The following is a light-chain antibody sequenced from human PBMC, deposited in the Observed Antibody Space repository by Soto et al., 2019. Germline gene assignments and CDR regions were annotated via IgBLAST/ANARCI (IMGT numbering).Light chain of an antibody. J-gene: IGKJ2*01. CDR3: QHYGSSAYT. V-gene: IGKV3-20*01. Sequence: EIVLTQSPGTLSLSPGERATLSCRASQSVRSNYLAWYQQKPGKAPRLLIYGASSRATGIPDRFSGSGSGTDFTLTISRLEPEDFAVYYGQHYGSSAYTFGQGTTLEIK. CDR2: GAS. CDR1: QSVRSNY.